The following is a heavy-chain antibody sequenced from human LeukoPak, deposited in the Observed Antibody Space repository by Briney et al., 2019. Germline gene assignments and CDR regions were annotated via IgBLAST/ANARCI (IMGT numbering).Heavy chain of an antibody. CDR2: INWNGGST. D-gene: IGHD6-19*01. CDR1: GFTFDDYG. Sequence: GGSLRLSCAASGFTFDDYGMSWVRQAPGKGLEWVSGINWNGGSTGYADSVKGRFTISRDNAKNSLYLQMNSLRAEDTALYHCAKDLPYSSGWFPGGFDYWGQGTLVTVSS. V-gene: IGHV3-20*01. J-gene: IGHJ4*02. CDR3: AKDLPYSSGWFPGGFDY.